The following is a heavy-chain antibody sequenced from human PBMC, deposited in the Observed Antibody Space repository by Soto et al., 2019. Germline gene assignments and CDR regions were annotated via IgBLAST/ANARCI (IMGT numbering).Heavy chain of an antibody. V-gene: IGHV3-23*01. CDR3: AKHDGGTPPDAFDI. J-gene: IGHJ3*02. D-gene: IGHD3-16*01. CDR1: GFTFTSHA. CDR2: ISPSGGTT. Sequence: ESGGGLGQPGGSLTLSCAASGFTFTSHAMSWIRQAPGKGLEWVSGISPSGGTTYCADSVKGRFTISRDNSKNTLLLQMNSLRVEDTALYYCAKHDGGTPPDAFDIWGQGTMVTVSS.